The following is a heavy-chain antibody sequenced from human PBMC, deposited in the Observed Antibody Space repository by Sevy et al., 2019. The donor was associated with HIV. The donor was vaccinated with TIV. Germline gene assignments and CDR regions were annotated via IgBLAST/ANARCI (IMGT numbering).Heavy chain of an antibody. CDR2: ISAYNGNT. CDR3: ARLDTAMVPFDY. CDR1: GYTFTSYG. Sequence: ASVMVSCKASGYTFTSYGISWVRQAPGQGLEWMGWISAYNGNTNYAQKLQGRVTMTTDTSTSTAYMELRSLRSDDTAVYYCARLDTAMVPFDYWGQGTLVTVSS. V-gene: IGHV1-18*01. D-gene: IGHD5-18*01. J-gene: IGHJ4*02.